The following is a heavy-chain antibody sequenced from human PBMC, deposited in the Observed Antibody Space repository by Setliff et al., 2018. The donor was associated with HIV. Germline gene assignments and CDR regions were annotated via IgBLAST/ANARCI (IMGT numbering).Heavy chain of an antibody. D-gene: IGHD3-22*01. V-gene: IGHV4-39*01. CDR1: RGSIRSGTYN. Sequence: SETLSLTCTVSRGSIRSGTYNWGWIRQPPGKGLEWIGNMYYTGNTNHTPSLKSRITISFDTSKNQFALKLSTSTAADTAVYYCATSPIITNGYYLDYWGPGTLVTVSS. CDR3: ATSPIITNGYYLDY. CDR2: MYYTGNT. J-gene: IGHJ4*02.